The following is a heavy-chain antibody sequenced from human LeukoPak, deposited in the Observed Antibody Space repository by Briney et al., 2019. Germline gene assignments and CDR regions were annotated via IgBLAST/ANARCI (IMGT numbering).Heavy chain of an antibody. CDR2: VYYPRST. V-gene: IGHV4-39*01. CDR3: ARHRARWLVRSLDY. CDR1: GGSMSSSSYY. D-gene: IGHD6-19*01. Sequence: PSETLSLTCTVSGGSMSSSSYYWGWIRQPPGQGLEWIGTVYYPRSTYYNPSLKSRVTMSIDTSKSQFSLKLRSVTAAGTAVYYCARHRARWLVRSLDYWGQGSLVTVSS. J-gene: IGHJ4*02.